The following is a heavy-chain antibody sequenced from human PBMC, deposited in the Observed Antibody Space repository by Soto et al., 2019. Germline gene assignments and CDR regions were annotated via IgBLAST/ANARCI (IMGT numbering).Heavy chain of an antibody. Sequence: QVQLVQSGAEVKKPGASVKVSCKASGYTFTSYAMHWVRQAPGQRLEWMGWINAGNGNTKYSQKFQGRVTITRDTSASTAYMEPSSLRSEDTAVYYCARGALGDSSGWFYGMDVWGKGTTVTVSS. J-gene: IGHJ6*04. CDR2: INAGNGNT. V-gene: IGHV1-3*01. CDR3: ARGALGDSSGWFYGMDV. D-gene: IGHD6-19*01. CDR1: GYTFTSYA.